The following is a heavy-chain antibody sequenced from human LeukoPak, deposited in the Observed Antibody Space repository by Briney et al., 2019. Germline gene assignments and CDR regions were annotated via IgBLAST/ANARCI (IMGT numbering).Heavy chain of an antibody. D-gene: IGHD3-16*01. CDR1: GFTVSSNY. CDR2: IYSGGST. V-gene: IGHV3-66*02. CDR3: ARDLAPDAFDI. Sequence: PGGSLRLSCAASGFTVSSNYMSWVRQAPGKGLEWVSVIYSGGSTYYADSVKGRFTISRDNSKSTLYLQMNSLRAEDTAVYYCARDLAPDAFDIWGQGTMVTVSS. J-gene: IGHJ3*02.